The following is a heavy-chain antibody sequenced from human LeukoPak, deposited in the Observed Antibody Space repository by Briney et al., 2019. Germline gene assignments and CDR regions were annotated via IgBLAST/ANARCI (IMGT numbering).Heavy chain of an antibody. V-gene: IGHV1-69*05. Sequence: SVKVSCKASGGTFSSYAISWVRQAPGQGLEWMGGIIPIFGTANYAQKFQGRVTITTDESTSTAYMELSSLRSEDTAVYYCARSIVVVPAAIHLNWFDPWGQGTLVTVSS. D-gene: IGHD2-2*02. CDR1: GGTFSSYA. CDR2: IIPIFGTA. CDR3: ARSIVVVPAAIHLNWFDP. J-gene: IGHJ5*02.